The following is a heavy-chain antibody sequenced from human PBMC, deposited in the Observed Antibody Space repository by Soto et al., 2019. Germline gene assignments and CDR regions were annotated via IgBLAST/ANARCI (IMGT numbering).Heavy chain of an antibody. CDR1: GFTFSSYA. J-gene: IGHJ4*02. D-gene: IGHD7-27*01. Sequence: GESLKISCAASGFTFSSYAMSWVRQAPGKGLEWVSAISGSGGSTFYADSVKGRFTISRDNSKNTLYLQMNSLRAEDTAVYYCAKDLQLTGDSEFWGSYFDYWGQGTLVTVSS. CDR2: ISGSGGST. V-gene: IGHV3-23*01. CDR3: AKDLQLTGDSEFWGSYFDY.